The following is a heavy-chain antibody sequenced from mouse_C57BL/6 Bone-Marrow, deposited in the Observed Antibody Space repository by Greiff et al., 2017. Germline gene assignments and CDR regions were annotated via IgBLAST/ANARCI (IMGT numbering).Heavy chain of an antibody. J-gene: IGHJ3*01. CDR1: GFSFNTYA. V-gene: IGHV10-1*01. D-gene: IGHD2-13*01. CDR3: LRQGLWFAY. Sequence: EVMLVESGGGLVQPKGSLKLSCAASGFSFNTYAMNWVRQAPGKGLEWVARIRSKSNNYATYYADSVKDRFTISRDDSESMLYLQMNNLKTEDTAMYYCLRQGLWFAYWGQGTLVTVSA. CDR2: IRSKSNNYAT.